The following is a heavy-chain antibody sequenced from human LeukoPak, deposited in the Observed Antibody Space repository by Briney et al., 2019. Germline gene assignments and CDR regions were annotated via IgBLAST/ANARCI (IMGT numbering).Heavy chain of an antibody. V-gene: IGHV3-72*01. CDR1: GFTFSSYS. CDR2: TRNKANSYTT. D-gene: IGHD3-10*01. CDR3: ARAGPITMVRGVIITEDAFDI. Sequence: GGSLRLSCAASGFTFSSYSMNWVRQAPGKGLEWVGRTRNKANSYTTEYAASVKGRFTISRDDSKNSLYLQMNSLKTEDTAVYYCARAGPITMVRGVIITEDAFDIWGQGTMVTVSS. J-gene: IGHJ3*02.